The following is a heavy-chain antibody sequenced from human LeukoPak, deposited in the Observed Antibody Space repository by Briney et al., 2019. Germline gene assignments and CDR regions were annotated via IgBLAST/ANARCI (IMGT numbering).Heavy chain of an antibody. D-gene: IGHD3-10*01. Sequence: PGGSLRLSCAASGFTFNNAWMSWVRQAPGKGLEWVGRIRGKSDGVTTDYGAPVKGRCTISRDDSKSMVYLQMNSLRAEDTASYYCTTGYGSGSSLDYWGQGTLLTVSS. CDR3: TTGYGSGSSLDY. CDR1: GFTFNNAW. J-gene: IGHJ4*02. CDR2: IRGKSDGVTT. V-gene: IGHV3-15*01.